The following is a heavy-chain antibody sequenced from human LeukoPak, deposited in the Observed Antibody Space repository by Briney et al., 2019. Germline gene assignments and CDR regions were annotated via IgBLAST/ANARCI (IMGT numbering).Heavy chain of an antibody. V-gene: IGHV3-30*04. CDR1: GFTFTSYA. CDR2: ISYDGSNK. Sequence: PGGSQRLSCAAAGFTFTSYAMHWVRQAPGKCLGWVAVISYDGSNKYYADSVKGRFTISRDNSKNTLYLQMNSLRAEDTAVYYCARDLGRITMIVGIWGQGTMVTVSS. CDR3: ARDLGRITMIVGI. J-gene: IGHJ3*02. D-gene: IGHD3-22*01.